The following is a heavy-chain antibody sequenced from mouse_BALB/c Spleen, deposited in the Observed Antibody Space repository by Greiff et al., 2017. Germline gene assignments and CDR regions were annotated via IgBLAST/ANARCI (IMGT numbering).Heavy chain of an antibody. CDR2: INPYNGGT. CDR1: GYSFTGYT. Sequence: EVQLQQSGPELVKPGASMKISCTASGYSFTGYTMNWVKQSHGKTLEWIGLINPYNGGTSYNQKFKGKATLTVDKSSSTAYMELLSLTSEDSAVYYCARKELNCDWYFDVWGAGTTVTVSS. V-gene: IGHV1-18*01. J-gene: IGHJ1*01. D-gene: IGHD4-1*01. CDR3: ARKELNCDWYFDV.